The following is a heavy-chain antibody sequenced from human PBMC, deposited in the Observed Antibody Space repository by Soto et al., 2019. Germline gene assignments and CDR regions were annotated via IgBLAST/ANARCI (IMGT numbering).Heavy chain of an antibody. J-gene: IGHJ4*02. CDR2: ISGSGYRA. D-gene: IGHD3-10*01. V-gene: IGHV3-23*01. Sequence: VQLLESGGGLVQPGGSLKVSCGASGFNFGDSDMRWVRQAPGKGLEWVAGISGSGYRAYFAESVQGRFTISRDNSKNTVYLHMNSLRGEDTAVYFCATDWTRGSGTYPDYSDHYDYWGQGTVVSVSA. CDR1: GFNFGDSD. CDR3: ATDWTRGSGTYPDYSDHYDY.